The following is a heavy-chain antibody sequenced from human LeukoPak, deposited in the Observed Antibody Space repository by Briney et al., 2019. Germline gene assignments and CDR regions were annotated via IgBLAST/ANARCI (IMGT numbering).Heavy chain of an antibody. Sequence: ASVKVSCKASGYTFTSYDINWVRQATGQGLEWMGWMNPNSGNTGYAQKFQGRVTMTRNTSISTAYMELSSLRSEDTAVYYCAREESVPAAMRGYSYGYDYYYYMDVWGKGTTVTVSS. CDR3: AREESVPAAMRGYSYGYDYYYYMDV. CDR1: GYTFTSYD. J-gene: IGHJ6*03. CDR2: MNPNSGNT. V-gene: IGHV1-8*01. D-gene: IGHD2-2*01.